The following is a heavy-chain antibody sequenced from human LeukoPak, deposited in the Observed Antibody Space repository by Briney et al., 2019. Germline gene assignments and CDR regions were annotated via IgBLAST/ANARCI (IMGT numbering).Heavy chain of an antibody. D-gene: IGHD3-10*01. CDR2: IYYSGST. CDR1: GGSISSYH. J-gene: IGHJ4*02. V-gene: IGHV4-59*01. Sequence: PSETLSLTCTVSGGSISSYHWSWIRQPPGKGLEWIGYIYYSGSTNYNPSLKSRVTISVDTSKNQFSLKLSSVTAADTAVYYCARVRIGRGVIDYWGQGTLVTVSS. CDR3: ARVRIGRGVIDY.